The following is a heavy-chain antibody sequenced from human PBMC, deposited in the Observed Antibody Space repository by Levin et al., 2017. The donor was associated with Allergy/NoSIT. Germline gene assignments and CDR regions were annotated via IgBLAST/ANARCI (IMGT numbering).Heavy chain of an antibody. CDR2: ITSKTDGGTT. J-gene: IGHJ4*02. D-gene: IGHD3-3*01. CDR1: GFTFSNAW. V-gene: IGHV3-15*01. Sequence: GESLKISCAASGFTFSNAWMSWVRQAPGKGLEWVGRITSKTDGGTTDYAAPVKGRFTISRDDSKNTLYLQMNSLKTEDTAVYYCTTGVRTIFGGQGTLVTVSS. CDR3: TTGVRTIF.